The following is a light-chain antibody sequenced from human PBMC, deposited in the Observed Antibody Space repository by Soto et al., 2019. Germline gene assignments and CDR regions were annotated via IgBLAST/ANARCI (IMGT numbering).Light chain of an antibody. Sequence: EIVLTQSPATLSLSPGERATLSCRASQTVSSSLAWYQQKPGQAPRLLIYEASNRATGIPARFSGSGSGADFTLTISSLEPEDFATYYCQQYNSYSRTFGQGTKVEIK. CDR1: QTVSSS. CDR3: QQYNSYSRT. V-gene: IGKV3-11*01. J-gene: IGKJ1*01. CDR2: EAS.